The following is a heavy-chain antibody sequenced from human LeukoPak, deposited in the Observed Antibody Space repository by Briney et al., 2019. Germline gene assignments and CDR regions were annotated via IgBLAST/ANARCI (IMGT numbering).Heavy chain of an antibody. V-gene: IGHV3-53*01. J-gene: IGHJ4*02. CDR1: GFTVKDNY. D-gene: IGHD2-21*01. CDR2: ISDSGNT. Sequence: PGGSLRLSCRASGFTVKDNYMSWVRQAPGKGLEWVSAISDSGNTYHADSVKGRFTISRDSFTNTLFLQMNRLRPEDAAVYYCAKAPVTTCRGAYCYPFDYWGQGTLVTVSS. CDR3: AKAPVTTCRGAYCYPFDY.